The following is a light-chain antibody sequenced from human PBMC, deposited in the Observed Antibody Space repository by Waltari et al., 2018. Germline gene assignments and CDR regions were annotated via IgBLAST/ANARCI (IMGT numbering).Light chain of an antibody. V-gene: IGLV2-8*01. J-gene: IGLJ2*01. CDR3: SSYAHSNTVV. CDR1: TSDVGGYNY. Sequence: QSALTQPPSASGSPGQSVTTSCTGTTSDVGGYNYVSCYQQHPGKAPKLLISEVTKRPSGVPDRFSGSKSGNTASLTVSGLQAEDEADYYCSSYAHSNTVVFGGGTRLTVL. CDR2: EVT.